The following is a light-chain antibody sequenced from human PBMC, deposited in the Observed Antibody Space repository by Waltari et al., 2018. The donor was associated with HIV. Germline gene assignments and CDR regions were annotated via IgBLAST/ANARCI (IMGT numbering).Light chain of an antibody. CDR1: QSVSSN. Sequence: EIVMTQSPATLSVFPGDRATLSCRASQSVSSNLAWYQQKPGQAPRPLIYGASTRATGIPARFRGSGSGTEFTLTISSLQSEDFAVYYCQQYYNWPPLTFGGGTKVEI. CDR3: QQYYNWPPLT. J-gene: IGKJ4*01. CDR2: GAS. V-gene: IGKV3-15*01.